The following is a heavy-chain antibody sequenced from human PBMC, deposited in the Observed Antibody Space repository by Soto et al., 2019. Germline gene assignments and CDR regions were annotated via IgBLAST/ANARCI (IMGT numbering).Heavy chain of an antibody. Sequence: PSQTLSLTCAISGDSVSRNSVAWNWIRQSPSRSLELLGRTYYRSKWYSDYAVSVKSRITINPDTSKNQFSLQLNSVTPEDTAVYYCARDSPGYGDYVLFDYWGQGTLVTVSS. D-gene: IGHD4-17*01. J-gene: IGHJ4*02. CDR1: GDSVSRNSVA. V-gene: IGHV6-1*01. CDR2: TYYRSKWYS. CDR3: ARDSPGYGDYVLFDY.